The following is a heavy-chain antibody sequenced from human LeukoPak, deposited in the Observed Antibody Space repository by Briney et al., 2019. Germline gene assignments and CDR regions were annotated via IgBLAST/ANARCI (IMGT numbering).Heavy chain of an antibody. CDR3: ASSARGTYFFDY. CDR1: GFTFSSYG. Sequence: PGGSLRLSCAASGFTFSSYGMHWVRQDPGKGLEWVAVISYDGSNKYYADSVKGRFTISRDNSKNTLYLQMNSLRGEDTAVYYCASSARGTYFFDYWGQGTLVTVSS. CDR2: ISYDGSNK. V-gene: IGHV3-30*03. J-gene: IGHJ4*02. D-gene: IGHD3-16*01.